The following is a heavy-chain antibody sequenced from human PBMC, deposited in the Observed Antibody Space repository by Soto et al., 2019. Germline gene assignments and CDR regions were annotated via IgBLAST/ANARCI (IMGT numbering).Heavy chain of an antibody. CDR1: GYTFTSYG. CDR2: ISAYNGNT. Sequence: QVQLVQSGAEVKKPGASVKVSCKASGYTFTSYGISWVRQAPGQGLEWMGWISAYNGNTNYAQKLQGRGTMTTDTTTSTAYTELRSMRSDDTAVYYCARDHGNLRYFDWLSAVEHYYYYSGMDVWGQGTTVTVSS. V-gene: IGHV1-18*01. D-gene: IGHD3-9*01. CDR3: ARDHGNLRYFDWLSAVEHYYYYSGMDV. J-gene: IGHJ6*02.